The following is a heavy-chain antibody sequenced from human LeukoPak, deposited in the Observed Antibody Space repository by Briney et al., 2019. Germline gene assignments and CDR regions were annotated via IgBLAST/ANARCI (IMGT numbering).Heavy chain of an antibody. CDR1: GYTLTELS. J-gene: IGHJ4*02. CDR2: FDPEDGET. Sequence: ASVKVSCKVSGYTLTELSMHWVRQAPGKGLEWMGGFDPEDGETIYAQKFQGRVTMTEDTSTDTAYMELSSLRSEDTAVYYCATINMVRGSFDYWGQGTLVTVSS. V-gene: IGHV1-24*01. D-gene: IGHD3-10*01. CDR3: ATINMVRGSFDY.